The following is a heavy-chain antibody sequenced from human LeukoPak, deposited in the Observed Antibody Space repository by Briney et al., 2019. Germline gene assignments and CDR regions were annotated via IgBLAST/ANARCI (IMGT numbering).Heavy chain of an antibody. Sequence: GGSLRLSCAASGFTFSSYGMHWVRQAPGKGLEWVAVIWYDGSNKYYADSVKGRFTISRDNSKNTLYLQMNSLRAEDTAVYYCARGRLYCSGGSCYHYYYYYGMDVWGQGTTVTVSS. CDR3: ARGRLYCSGGSCYHYYYYYGMDV. V-gene: IGHV3-33*01. CDR2: IWYDGSNK. J-gene: IGHJ6*02. D-gene: IGHD2-15*01. CDR1: GFTFSSYG.